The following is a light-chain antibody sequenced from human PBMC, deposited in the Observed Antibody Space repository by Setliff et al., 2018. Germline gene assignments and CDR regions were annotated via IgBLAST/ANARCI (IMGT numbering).Light chain of an antibody. CDR2: DVS. J-gene: IGLJ1*01. CDR1: SGDVGGYAY. CDR3: GSYTSINTLLYI. V-gene: IGLV2-14*01. Sequence: QSVLTQPASVSGSPGQSITISCTGTSGDVGGYAYVSWYQQHPGKAPKLMIYDVSNRPSGVSNRFSGSKSGNTASLTISGLQAEDEADYYCGSYTSINTLLYIFGTGTKV.